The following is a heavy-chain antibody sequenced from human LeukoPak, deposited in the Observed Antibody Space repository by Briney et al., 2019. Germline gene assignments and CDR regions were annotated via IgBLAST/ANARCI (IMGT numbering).Heavy chain of an antibody. CDR2: ISGSATGYMT. CDR3: ARRSGSYRNFDF. CDR1: GFTFNTYG. D-gene: IGHD1-26*01. Sequence: GGSLRLSCAASGFTFNTYGMSWVRHSPGKGLEWVSAISGSATGYMTNYADSVKGRFTISRDNDKNTLYLQMNSLRAEDTTVYYVARRSGSYRNFDFWGQGTLVTVSS. V-gene: IGHV3-23*01. J-gene: IGHJ4*02.